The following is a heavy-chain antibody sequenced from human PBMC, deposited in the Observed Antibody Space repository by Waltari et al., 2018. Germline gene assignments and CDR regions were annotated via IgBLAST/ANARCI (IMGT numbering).Heavy chain of an antibody. CDR1: GDSMSITYW. CDR2: IYRSGRT. V-gene: IGHV4-4*02. J-gene: IGHJ4*02. D-gene: IGHD2-15*01. Sequence: QLQKSGPGLVKPSGPLSPTCAVSGDSMSITYWWSWVRQPPEKGLEWIGQIYRSGRTNYNPSLESRVTISLDTSNNQFSLKLTSTTAADTAIYYCARDRGRGLYLDSWGQGTLVTVSP. CDR3: ARDRGRGLYLDS.